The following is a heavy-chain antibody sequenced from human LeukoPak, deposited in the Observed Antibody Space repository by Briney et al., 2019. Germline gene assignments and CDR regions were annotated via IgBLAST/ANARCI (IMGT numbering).Heavy chain of an antibody. CDR2: INPNSANT. CDR3: ARATVVAGYFTTTRCYKPFDI. CDR1: GCTFSSYA. V-gene: IGHV1-8*03. D-gene: IGHD2-2*02. Sequence: ASVKVSCKASGCTFSSYAINWVRQATGQGLEWMGWINPNSANTGYSQKFQGRVTFTRDTSISTAYMELSSLRSEDTAVYFCARATVVAGYFTTTRCYKPFDIWGQGTMVTVSS. J-gene: IGHJ3*02.